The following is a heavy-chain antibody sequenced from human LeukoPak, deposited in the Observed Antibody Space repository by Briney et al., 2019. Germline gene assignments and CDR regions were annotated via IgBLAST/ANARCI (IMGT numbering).Heavy chain of an antibody. V-gene: IGHV4-34*01. CDR2: INHSGST. CDR1: GGSFSGYY. Sequence: SETLSLTCAVYGGSFSGYYWSWIRQPPGKGLEWIGEINHSGSTNYNPSLKSRVTISVDTSKNQFSLKLSSVTAADTAVYYCARWDSSSSFDYWGQGTLVTVSS. D-gene: IGHD6-6*01. CDR3: ARWDSSSSFDY. J-gene: IGHJ4*02.